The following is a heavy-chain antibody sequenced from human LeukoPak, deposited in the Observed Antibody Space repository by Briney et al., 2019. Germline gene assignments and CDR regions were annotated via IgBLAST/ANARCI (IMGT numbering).Heavy chain of an antibody. V-gene: IGHV3-23*01. CDR2: ISGSGGST. CDR3: AKDSAPGYSSSWYFDY. J-gene: IGHJ4*02. D-gene: IGHD6-13*01. Sequence: PGGSLRLSCAASGFTFSSYAMSWVRQAPGKGLEWVSAISGSGGSTYYADSVKGRFTISRDNSKNTLYLQMNSLRAEDTAVYYCAKDSAPGYSSSWYFDYWGQGTLVTVSS. CDR1: GFTFSSYA.